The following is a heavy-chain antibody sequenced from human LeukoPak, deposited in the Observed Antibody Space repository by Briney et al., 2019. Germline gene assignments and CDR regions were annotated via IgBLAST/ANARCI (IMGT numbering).Heavy chain of an antibody. D-gene: IGHD5-18*01. CDR2: ISYDGSNK. V-gene: IGHV3-30*18. Sequence: GGSLRLSCAASGFTVSSYGMHWVRQAPGKGLEWVAVISYDGSNKYYADSVKGRFTISRDNSKNTLYLQMNSLRAEDTAVYYCAKDSGYSYGSQLGGWGQGTLVTVSS. J-gene: IGHJ4*02. CDR3: AKDSGYSYGSQLGG. CDR1: GFTVSSYG.